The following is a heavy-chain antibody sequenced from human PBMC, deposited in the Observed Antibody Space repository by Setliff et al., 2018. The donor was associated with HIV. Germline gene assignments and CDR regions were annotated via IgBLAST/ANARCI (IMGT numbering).Heavy chain of an antibody. J-gene: IGHJ3*01. V-gene: IGHV4-59*11. CDR3: ARDHNSGTLHAFDL. CDR1: GDPINSHY. CDR2: ISYNEYT. D-gene: IGHD1-26*01. Sequence: PSETLSLTCTVSGDPINSHYWSWIRQPPGEGLEWIGHISYNEYTNYNPSPKSRVTISLDTSKKHFSLDLYSVTAADTAVYYCARDHNSGTLHAFDLWGQGTKVTVSS.